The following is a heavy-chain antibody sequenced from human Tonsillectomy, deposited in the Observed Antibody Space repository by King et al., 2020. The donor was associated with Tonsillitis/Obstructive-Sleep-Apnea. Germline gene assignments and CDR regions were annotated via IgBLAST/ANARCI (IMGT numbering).Heavy chain of an antibody. CDR2: ISSSSSTI. CDR3: ARDLEFEYSSSVVLDY. CDR1: GFTFSSYS. V-gene: IGHV3-48*02. D-gene: IGHD6-6*01. J-gene: IGHJ4*02. Sequence: VQLVESGGGLVQPGGSLRLSCAASGFTFSSYSMNWVRQAPGKGLEWVSSISSSSSTIYYGDSVKGRFTISSDNAKYSLYLQSNSLRDEDTAVYYCARDLEFEYSSSVVLDYWGQGTLVTVSS.